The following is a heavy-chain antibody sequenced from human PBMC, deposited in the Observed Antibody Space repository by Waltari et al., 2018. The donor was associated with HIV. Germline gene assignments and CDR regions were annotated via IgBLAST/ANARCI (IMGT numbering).Heavy chain of an antibody. CDR1: GFTFSSYN. D-gene: IGHD4-4*01. V-gene: IGHV3-48*02. Sequence: EVQLVESGGGLVQPGGSLRLSCAASGFTFSSYNMNWVRQAPGRGRGWISYISSGSGTMSVADSVKGRLPISRDNAKNSLYLQGNSLRDEDTAVYYCARDSRIYSYGFDIWGQGTTVTVSS. CDR2: ISSGSGTM. CDR3: ARDSRIYSYGFDI. J-gene: IGHJ3*02.